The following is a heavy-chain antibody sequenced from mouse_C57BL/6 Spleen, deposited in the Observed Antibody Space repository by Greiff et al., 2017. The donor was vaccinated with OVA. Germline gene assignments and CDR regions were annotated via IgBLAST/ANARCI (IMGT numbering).Heavy chain of an antibody. CDR1: GFTFSDAW. J-gene: IGHJ4*01. D-gene: IGHD2-4*01. Sequence: EVKVEESGGGLVQPGGSMKLSCAASGFTFSDAWMDWVRQSPEKGLEWVAEIRNKANNHATYYAESVKGRFTISRDDSKSSVYLQMNSLRAEDTGIYYCTGDYDVVYAMDYWGQGTSVTVSS. CDR3: TGDYDVVYAMDY. CDR2: IRNKANNHAT. V-gene: IGHV6-6*01.